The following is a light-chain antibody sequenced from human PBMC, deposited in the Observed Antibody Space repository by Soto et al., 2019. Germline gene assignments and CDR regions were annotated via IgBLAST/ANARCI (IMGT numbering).Light chain of an antibody. CDR1: HSVASY. V-gene: IGKV1-39*01. J-gene: IGKJ3*01. CDR2: AAT. CDR3: QESSTTPAFT. Sequence: DIQMTQSPSSLSASVGDRVTITCRASHSVASYFNWFQQRPGKAPSLLIYAATTLHTGVPSRFSGSRSGTNFTITISRLQPEDFATYYCQESSTTPAFTFGPGTKVDFK.